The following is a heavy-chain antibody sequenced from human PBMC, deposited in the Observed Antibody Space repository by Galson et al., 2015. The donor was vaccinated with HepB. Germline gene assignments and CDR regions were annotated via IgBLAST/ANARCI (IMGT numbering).Heavy chain of an antibody. CDR1: GFTFSDYA. V-gene: IGHV3-33*01. CDR2: IYHDGSNK. D-gene: IGHD3-22*01. Sequence: SLRLSCAASGFTFSDYAMHWVRQAPGKGLEWVAIIYHDGSNKYYGDSVKGRFTISRDNSRNTVYLQLNSLRAGDTAVYYCARSMDHYDSCGNSAGNWLDPWGQGTLVTVSS. J-gene: IGHJ5*02. CDR3: ARSMDHYDSCGNSAGNWLDP.